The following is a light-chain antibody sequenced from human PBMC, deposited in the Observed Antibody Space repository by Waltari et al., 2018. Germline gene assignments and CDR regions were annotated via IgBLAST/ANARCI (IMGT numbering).Light chain of an antibody. CDR2: GAS. V-gene: IGKV3-20*01. CDR1: PTVRTTY. J-gene: IGKJ4*01. CDR3: QQYDNSPLT. Sequence: EIVLTQSPCTLSLSPGERATLSCRASPTVRTTYLAWYQQKPGKAPTLLIYGASIRATGIPDRFSGSGSGTDFSLTISSLEPEDFAVYYCQQYDNSPLTFGGGTKVEIK.